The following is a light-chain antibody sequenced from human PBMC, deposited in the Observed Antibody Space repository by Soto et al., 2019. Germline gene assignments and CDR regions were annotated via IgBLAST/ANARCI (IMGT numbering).Light chain of an antibody. CDR3: QQYFNWPPLT. CDR2: GVS. Sequence: EIVLTQSPGTLSLSPGERATLSCRASQSVTNNQFAWFRQKPGQAPRLLIWGVSNRATGIPDRFSGSGSGTDFTLTISSLQSEDFAVYYCQQYFNWPPLTFGGGTKVEIK. V-gene: IGKV3-20*01. J-gene: IGKJ4*01. CDR1: QSVTNNQ.